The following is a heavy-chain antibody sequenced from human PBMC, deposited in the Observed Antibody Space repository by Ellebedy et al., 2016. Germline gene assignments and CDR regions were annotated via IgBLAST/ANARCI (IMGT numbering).Heavy chain of an antibody. CDR2: IFSNDEK. Sequence: SGPTLVKPTQTLTLTCTFSGFSLSTSGMCVSWIRQPPGKALEWLAHIFSNDEKSYSTSLKSRLTISKDTSKSQMVLTMTNMDPVDTATYYCARIPTLTTVTSYWYFDLWGRGTLVTVSS. J-gene: IGHJ2*01. D-gene: IGHD4-17*01. CDR3: ARIPTLTTVTSYWYFDL. CDR1: GFSLSTSGMC. V-gene: IGHV2-26*01.